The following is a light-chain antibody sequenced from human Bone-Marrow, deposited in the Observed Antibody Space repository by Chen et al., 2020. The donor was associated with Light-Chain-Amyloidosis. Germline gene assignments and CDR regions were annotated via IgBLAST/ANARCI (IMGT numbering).Light chain of an antibody. CDR2: EVT. Sequence: QSALTQPASVSGSPGQSITISCTGTSSDVGGDNHVSWYQQHPDKAPKLMIYEVTNRPSWVPDRFSGSKSYNTASLTISGLQTEDEADYCCSSYTITNTLGFGSGTRVTVL. J-gene: IGLJ1*01. CDR3: SSYTITNTLG. V-gene: IGLV2-14*01. CDR1: SSDVGGDNH.